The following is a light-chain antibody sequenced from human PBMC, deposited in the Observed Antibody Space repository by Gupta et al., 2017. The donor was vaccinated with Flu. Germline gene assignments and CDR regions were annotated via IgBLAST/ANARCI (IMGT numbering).Light chain of an antibody. CDR1: SLRNYY. J-gene: IGLJ1*01. CDR2: GKN. V-gene: IGLV3-19*01. Sequence: GDSLRNYYASWYQQKPGQAPVFVIYGKNNRPSGIPDRFSASSSGNTASLTITGAQAEDEADYYCNSRDTSDNHLGVFGTGTKVTVL. CDR3: NSRDTSDNHLGV.